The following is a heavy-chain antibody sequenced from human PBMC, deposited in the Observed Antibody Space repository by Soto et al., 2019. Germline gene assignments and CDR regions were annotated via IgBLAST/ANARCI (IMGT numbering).Heavy chain of an antibody. J-gene: IGHJ5*02. CDR2: IYTSGST. Sequence: SETLSLTCTVSGGSIINYYWSWIRQPAGKGQVWIGRIYTSGSTSYNPSLKSRVTMSVDTSKNQFSLKLSSVTAADTAVYFCAREEGDSATYGNNWFDPWGQGTLVTVSS. CDR1: GGSIINYY. CDR3: AREEGDSATYGNNWFDP. V-gene: IGHV4-4*07. D-gene: IGHD1-26*01.